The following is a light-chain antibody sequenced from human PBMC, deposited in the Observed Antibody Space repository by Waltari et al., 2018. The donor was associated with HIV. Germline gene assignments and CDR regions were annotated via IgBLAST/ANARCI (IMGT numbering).Light chain of an antibody. CDR1: QNVGSN. CDR3: QQYSNWPRT. Sequence: EAVMTQSPTALSVSPGDRATLSCRASQNVGSNLAWYQQKPGQAPRLLIHDAATRATGIPARFSGSGSGTEFTLTISSLQSEDFGVYYCQQYSNWPRTFGHGTRVEIK. J-gene: IGKJ1*01. CDR2: DAA. V-gene: IGKV3D-15*01.